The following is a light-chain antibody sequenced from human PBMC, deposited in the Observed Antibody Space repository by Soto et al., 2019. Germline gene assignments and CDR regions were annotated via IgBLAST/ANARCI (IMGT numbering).Light chain of an antibody. J-gene: IGLJ2*01. Sequence: QSALTQPASVSGSPGQSITISCTGTRSDVGGFNYVSWYQQHPGKAPKLMIYEVSNRPSGVSYRFSGSKSGNTASLTISGLQAEDEADYYCSSYTSSSTRVAFGGGTKVTVL. CDR2: EVS. V-gene: IGLV2-14*01. CDR3: SSYTSSSTRVA. CDR1: RSDVGGFNY.